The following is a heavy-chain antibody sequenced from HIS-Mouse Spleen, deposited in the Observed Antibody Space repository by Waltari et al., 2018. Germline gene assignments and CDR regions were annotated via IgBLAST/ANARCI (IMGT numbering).Heavy chain of an antibody. D-gene: IGHD1-7*01. CDR3: AGYNWNYGTDY. V-gene: IGHV4-34*01. CDR1: GGSFSGYY. J-gene: IGHJ4*02. Sequence: QVQLQQWGAGLLKPSETLSLTCAVYGGSFSGYYCSWIRRPPGKGLEWIGEINHSGSTHSNPSLKRRVTKSVDTSKNQFSLKLSSVTAADTAVYYCAGYNWNYGTDYWGQGTLVTVSS. CDR2: INHSGST.